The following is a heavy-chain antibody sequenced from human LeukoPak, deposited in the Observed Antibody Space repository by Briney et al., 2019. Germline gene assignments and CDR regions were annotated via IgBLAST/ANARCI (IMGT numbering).Heavy chain of an antibody. J-gene: IGHJ4*02. D-gene: IGHD3-22*01. V-gene: IGHV3-30-3*01. CDR3: ARDEGYYYDSSRYPIAHTNFDY. Sequence: GRSLRLSCAASGFTFSSYAMHWVRQAPGKGLEWVAVISYDGSNKYYADSVKGRFTISRDNSKNTLYLQMNSLRAEDTAVYYCARDEGYYYDSSRYPIAHTNFDYWGQGTLVTVSS. CDR1: GFTFSSYA. CDR2: ISYDGSNK.